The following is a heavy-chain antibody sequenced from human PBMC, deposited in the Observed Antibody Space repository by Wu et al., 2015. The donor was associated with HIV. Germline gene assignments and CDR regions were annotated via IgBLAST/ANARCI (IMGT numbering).Heavy chain of an antibody. J-gene: IGHJ4*02. CDR3: VRDTPLTGQT. Sequence: QVQLEQSGAEMKKPGSSMKVSCKASGGIFSNFGVSWLRQAPRQGPVWLGGIIPMFKTPNYAREFRGRVTINADESTSTVYLELRGLRFGDTAVYFCVRDTPLTGQTWGLGTLVTVSS. CDR2: IIPMFKTP. CDR1: GGIFSNFG. V-gene: IGHV1-69*13. D-gene: IGHD1-20*01.